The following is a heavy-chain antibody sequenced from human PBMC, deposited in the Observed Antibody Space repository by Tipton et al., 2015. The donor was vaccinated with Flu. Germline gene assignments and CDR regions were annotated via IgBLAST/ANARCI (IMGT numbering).Heavy chain of an antibody. D-gene: IGHD2-2*01. CDR2: IYHSGST. CDR3: ARDPCSSTSCSPHNYYYYGMDV. V-gene: IGHV4-38-2*02. CDR1: GYSISSGYY. Sequence: LRLSCTVSGYSISSGYYWCLIRQPPGEGLEWIGSIYHSGSTYYNPSLKSRVTITVDTSKNQFSLKLSSVTAADTAVYYCARDPCSSTSCSPHNYYYYGMDVWGQGTTVTVSS. J-gene: IGHJ6*02.